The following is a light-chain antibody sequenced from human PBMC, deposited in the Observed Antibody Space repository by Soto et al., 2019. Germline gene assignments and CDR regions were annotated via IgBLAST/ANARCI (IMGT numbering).Light chain of an antibody. Sequence: DIQMTQSPSAMSASVGDKVTITCRASQGISNYLAWFQQKPGKVPKRLIYAASSLQNGVPSRFSGRGSGTEFPLTISRLQPEDFANYYCLQHNVYPLTFGGGTKVEIK. CDR3: LQHNVYPLT. CDR2: AAS. J-gene: IGKJ4*01. CDR1: QGISNY. V-gene: IGKV1-17*03.